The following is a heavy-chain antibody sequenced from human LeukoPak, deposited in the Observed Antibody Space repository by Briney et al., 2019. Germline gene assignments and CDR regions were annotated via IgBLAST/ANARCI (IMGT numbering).Heavy chain of an antibody. CDR2: INPNSGGT. CDR1: GYTFTGYY. D-gene: IGHD3-22*01. J-gene: IGHJ4*02. Sequence: ASLKVSCKASGYTFTGYYMHWVRQAPGQGLEWMGRINPNSGGTNYAQKVQGRVTMTRDTSISTAYMELSRLRSDDTAVYYCASSPYYYDSSGYYYHLTGFDYWGQGTLVTVSS. V-gene: IGHV1-2*06. CDR3: ASSPYYYDSSGYYYHLTGFDY.